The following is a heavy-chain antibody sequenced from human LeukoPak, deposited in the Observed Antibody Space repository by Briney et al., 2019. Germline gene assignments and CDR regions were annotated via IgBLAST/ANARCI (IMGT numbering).Heavy chain of an antibody. V-gene: IGHV3-48*01. D-gene: IGHD1-1*01. J-gene: IGHJ4*02. CDR2: ISFGRSTI. Sequence: GGSLRLSCAASGFTFSDYSMNWVRQAPGKGLEWVSYISFGRSTIHYADSVRGRFTISRDNAKNSLYLQMNSLRAEDTAVYYCARSTTTSLFDYWGQGTLVAVSS. CDR1: GFTFSDYS. CDR3: ARSTTTSLFDY.